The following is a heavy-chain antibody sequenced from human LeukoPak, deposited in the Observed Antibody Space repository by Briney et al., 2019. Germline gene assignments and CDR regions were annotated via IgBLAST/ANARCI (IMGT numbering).Heavy chain of an antibody. V-gene: IGHV3-53*01. CDR3: AKDIIHSSGWFGGAFDI. CDR1: GFTVSSNY. CDR2: IYSGGST. Sequence: GGSLRLSCAASGFTVSSNYMSWVRQAPGKGLEWVSVIYSGGSTYYADSVKGRFTISRDNSKNTLYLQMNSLRAEDTAFYFCAKDIIHSSGWFGGAFDIWGQGTMVTVSS. J-gene: IGHJ3*02. D-gene: IGHD6-19*01.